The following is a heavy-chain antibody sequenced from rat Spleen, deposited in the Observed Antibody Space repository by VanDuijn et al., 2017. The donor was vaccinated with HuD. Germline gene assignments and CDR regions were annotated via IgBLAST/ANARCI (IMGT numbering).Heavy chain of an antibody. J-gene: IGHJ3*01. D-gene: IGHD1-2*01. Sequence: EVQLVESGGGLVQPGRSLKLSCAASGFTFSNYDMAWVRQAPTKGLEWIASISPGGGNTYYRDSVKGRFTISRDNAKNTQYLQMDSLRSEDTATYYCARLDYSSSFFAYWGQGTLVTVSS. V-gene: IGHV5S13*01. CDR2: ISPGGGNT. CDR3: ARLDYSSSFFAY. CDR1: GFTFSNYD.